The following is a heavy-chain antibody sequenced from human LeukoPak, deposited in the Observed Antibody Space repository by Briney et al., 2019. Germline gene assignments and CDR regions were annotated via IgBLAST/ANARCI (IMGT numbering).Heavy chain of an antibody. V-gene: IGHV3-48*01. J-gene: IGHJ4*02. D-gene: IGHD2-2*01. Sequence: GGSLRLSCAASGFRFTSYNMNWVRQAPGKGLEWVSYISSSSGSMYYADSVKGRFTISRDNAKNSLYLQMNSLRAEDTAVYYCARDQPANCASISCYALFDYWGQGALVTDSS. CDR1: GFRFTSYN. CDR2: ISSSSGSM. CDR3: ARDQPANCASISCYALFDY.